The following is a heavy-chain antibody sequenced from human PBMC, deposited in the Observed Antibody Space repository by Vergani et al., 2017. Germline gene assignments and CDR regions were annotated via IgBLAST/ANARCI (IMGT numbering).Heavy chain of an antibody. Sequence: QVQLQESGPGLVKPSETLSLTCTVSGGSISSYYWSWIRQPAGKGLEWIGRIYTSGSTNYNPSLKSRVTMSVDTSKNQFSLKLSSVTAADTAVYYCAREHTAIADYYYYYMDVWGKGTTVTVSS. J-gene: IGHJ6*03. V-gene: IGHV4-4*07. CDR1: GGSISSYY. CDR3: AREHTAIADYYYYYMDV. D-gene: IGHD5-18*01. CDR2: IYTSGST.